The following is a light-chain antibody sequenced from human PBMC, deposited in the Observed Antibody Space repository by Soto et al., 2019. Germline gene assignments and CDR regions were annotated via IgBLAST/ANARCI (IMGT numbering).Light chain of an antibody. CDR2: EVS. V-gene: IGLV2-14*01. CDR1: SSDVGGYGS. J-gene: IGLJ1*01. CDR3: SSYTSSGTYV. Sequence: QSVLTQPASVSGPPGQSITISCTGTSSDVGGYGSVSWCQQHPGKAPKLMIYEVSNRPSGVSNRFSGSKSGNTASLTISGLQAEDDADYYCSSYTSSGTYVFGTGTKVTVL.